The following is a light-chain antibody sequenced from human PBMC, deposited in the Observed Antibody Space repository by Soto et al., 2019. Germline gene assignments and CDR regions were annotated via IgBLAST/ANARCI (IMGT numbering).Light chain of an antibody. CDR2: KAS. V-gene: IGKV1-5*03. CDR1: QGISRY. Sequence: IQLTQSPSSLSASVGDSVTITCRASQGISRYLSWYQQKPGKAPKLLIYKASTLKSGVPSRFSGSGSGTEFTLTISSLQPDDFATYSCQHYNSYSEAFGHGTKVELK. J-gene: IGKJ1*01. CDR3: QHYNSYSEA.